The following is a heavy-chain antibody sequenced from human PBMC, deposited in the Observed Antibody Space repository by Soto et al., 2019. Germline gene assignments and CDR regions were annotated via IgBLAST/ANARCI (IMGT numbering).Heavy chain of an antibody. D-gene: IGHD3-10*01. CDR3: ATTPYYLFDY. V-gene: IGHV3-23*01. CDR1: GFTFSSYA. CDR2: ISGSGGST. J-gene: IGHJ4*02. Sequence: GGSLRLSCAASGFTFSSYAMSWVRQAPGKGLELVSAISGSGGSTYYADSVKGRFTISRDNSKNTLYLQMNSLRAEDTAVYYCATTPYYLFDYWGQGTLVTVSS.